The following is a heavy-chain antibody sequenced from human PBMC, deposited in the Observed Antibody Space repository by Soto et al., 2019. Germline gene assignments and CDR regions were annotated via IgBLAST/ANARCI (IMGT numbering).Heavy chain of an antibody. CDR1: GFSFSSFW. D-gene: IGHD1-26*01. J-gene: IGHJ3*02. CDR2: IHNDGSRT. V-gene: IGHV3-74*01. Sequence: WVSLRLSCAASGFSFSSFWMHWARHAPGKGLGWVAHIHNDGSRTSYADSVKGRFAIARDNAKNTLYLQMNSLRAEDTAMYYCARDFGEVGSTAAFDIWGQGTMVTVSS. CDR3: ARDFGEVGSTAAFDI.